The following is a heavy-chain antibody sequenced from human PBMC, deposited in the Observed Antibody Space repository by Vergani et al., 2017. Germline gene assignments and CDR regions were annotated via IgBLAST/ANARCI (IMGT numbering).Heavy chain of an antibody. Sequence: EVQLVESGGGLVQPGGSLRLSCAASGFTFSSYSMNWVRQAPGKGLEWVSYISSSSSTIYYADSVKGRFTISRDNAKNSLYLQMNSLRAEGTAVYYCAKDCVNGYYDILTGYHGAYGTVDYWGQGTLVTVSS. J-gene: IGHJ4*02. V-gene: IGHV3-48*01. CDR1: GFTFSSYS. CDR2: ISSSSSTI. CDR3: AKDCVNGYYDILTGYHGAYGTVDY. D-gene: IGHD3-9*01.